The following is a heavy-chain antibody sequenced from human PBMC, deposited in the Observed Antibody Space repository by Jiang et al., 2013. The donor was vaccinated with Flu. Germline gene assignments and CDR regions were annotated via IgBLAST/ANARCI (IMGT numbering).Heavy chain of an antibody. J-gene: IGHJ4*02. Sequence: EWIGSIYYMGAPTTTRPSKSRVTISVDTSKNQFSLKLSSVTAADTAVYYCARALYYYGSGSCLDYWGQGTLVTVSS. D-gene: IGHD3-10*01. CDR2: IYYMGAP. V-gene: IGHV4-39*01. CDR3: ARALYYYGSGSCLDY.